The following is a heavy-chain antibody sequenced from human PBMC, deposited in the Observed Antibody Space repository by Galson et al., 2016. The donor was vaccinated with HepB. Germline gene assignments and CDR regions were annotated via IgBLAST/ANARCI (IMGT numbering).Heavy chain of an antibody. CDR1: GFASSNYW. CDR2: TKQDGSEK. Sequence: SLRLSCAASGFASSNYWMSWVRQAPGKGLEWVAHTKQDGSEKYYVGSVKGRFTISRDNAKNTPYLQMDSLRAEDTAVYYCGTRLTMAGTKNDYWGQGTLVTVSS. CDR3: GTRLTMAGTKNDY. J-gene: IGHJ4*02. D-gene: IGHD6-19*01. V-gene: IGHV3-7*03.